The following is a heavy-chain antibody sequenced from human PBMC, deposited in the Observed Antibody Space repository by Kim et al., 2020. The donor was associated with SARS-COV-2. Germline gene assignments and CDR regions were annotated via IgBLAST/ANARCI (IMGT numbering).Heavy chain of an antibody. CDR3: AREGMSITITSRAFDI. V-gene: IGHV4-59*01. J-gene: IGHJ3*02. Sequence: SLKSRVTISVDTSKNQFSLKLSSVTAADTAVYYCAREGMSITITSRAFDIWGQGTMVTVSS. D-gene: IGHD3-9*01.